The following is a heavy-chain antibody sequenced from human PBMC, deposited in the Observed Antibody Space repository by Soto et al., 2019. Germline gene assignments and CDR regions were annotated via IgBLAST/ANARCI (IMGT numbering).Heavy chain of an antibody. CDR2: ISYDGSNK. CDR1: GFTFSSYA. V-gene: IGHV3-30-3*01. Sequence: GGSLRLSCVASGFTFSSYAMHWVRQAPGKGLEWVAVISYDGSNKYYADSVKGRFTISRDNSKNTLYLQMNSLRAEDTAVYYCARYGEQLVDESYYYYGMDVWGQGTTVTVSS. CDR3: ARYGEQLVDESYYYYGMDV. J-gene: IGHJ6*02. D-gene: IGHD6-6*01.